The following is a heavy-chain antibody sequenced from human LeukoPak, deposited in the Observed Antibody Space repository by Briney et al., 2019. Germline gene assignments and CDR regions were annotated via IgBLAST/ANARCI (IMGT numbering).Heavy chain of an antibody. CDR2: INTSGSI. Sequence: PSETLSLTCTISGGSISSYYWSWIRQSAGNGLEWIGRINTSGSITYNPSLKSRVTLSLDTSKNQFSLNLSSVTAADTAVYYCARRHSSSWYFDYWGQGTLVTVSS. CDR1: GGSISSYY. V-gene: IGHV4-4*07. D-gene: IGHD6-13*01. J-gene: IGHJ4*02. CDR3: ARRHSSSWYFDY.